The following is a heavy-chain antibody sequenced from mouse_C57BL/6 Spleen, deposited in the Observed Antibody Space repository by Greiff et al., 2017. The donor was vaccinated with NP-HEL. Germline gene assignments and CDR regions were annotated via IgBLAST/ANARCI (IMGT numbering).Heavy chain of an antibody. V-gene: IGHV7-3*01. CDR1: GFTFTDYY. CDR3: ARYIRGGAMDY. Sequence: EVMLVESGGGLVQPGGSLSLSCAASGFTFTDYYMSWVRQPPGKALEWLGFIRNKANGYTTEYSAYVKGRFTISRYNSQSILYLQMNALRAEDSATYYCARYIRGGAMDYWGQGTSVTVSS. CDR2: IRNKANGYTT. J-gene: IGHJ4*01.